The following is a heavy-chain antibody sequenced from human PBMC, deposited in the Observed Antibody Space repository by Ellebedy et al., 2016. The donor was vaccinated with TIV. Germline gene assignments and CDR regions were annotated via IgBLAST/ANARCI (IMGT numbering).Heavy chain of an antibody. CDR1: GYTFTSYG. V-gene: IGHV1-18*01. CDR2: ISAYNGNT. J-gene: IGHJ6*02. CDR3: ARLPAARMWEYYYYGMDV. D-gene: IGHD2-2*01. Sequence: ASVKVSXXASGYTFTSYGISWVRQAPGQGLEWMGWISAYNGNTNYAQKLQGRVTMTTDTSTSTAYMELRSLRSDDTAVYYCARLPAARMWEYYYYGMDVWGQGTTVTVSS.